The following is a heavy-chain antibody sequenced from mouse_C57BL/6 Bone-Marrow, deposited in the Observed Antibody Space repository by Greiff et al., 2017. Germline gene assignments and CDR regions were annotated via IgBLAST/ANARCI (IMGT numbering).Heavy chain of an antibody. CDR2: IWRGGST. Sequence: VKLMESGPGLVQPSQSLSITCTVSGFSLTSYGVHWVRQSPGKGLEWLGVIWRGGSTDYNAAFMSRLSITKDNSKSQVFFKMNSLQADDNAIYYCALPNYYDGSSCNWYFDVWGTGTTVTVSS. V-gene: IGHV2-5*01. CDR1: GFSLTSYG. D-gene: IGHD1-1*01. CDR3: ALPNYYDGSSCNWYFDV. J-gene: IGHJ1*03.